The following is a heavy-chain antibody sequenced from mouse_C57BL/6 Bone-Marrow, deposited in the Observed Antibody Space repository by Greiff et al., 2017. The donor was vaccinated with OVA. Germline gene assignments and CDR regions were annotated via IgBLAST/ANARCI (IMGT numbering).Heavy chain of an antibody. V-gene: IGHV5-17*01. CDR3: AMITTVVAPDWYFDV. CDR1: GFTFSDYG. Sequence: EVNLVESGGGLVKPGGSLKLSCAASGFTFSDYGMHWVRQAPEKGLEWVAYISSGSSTIYYADTVKGRFTISRDNAKNTLFLQMTSLRSEDTAMYYCAMITTVVAPDWYFDVWGTGTTVTVSS. D-gene: IGHD1-1*01. CDR2: ISSGSSTI. J-gene: IGHJ1*03.